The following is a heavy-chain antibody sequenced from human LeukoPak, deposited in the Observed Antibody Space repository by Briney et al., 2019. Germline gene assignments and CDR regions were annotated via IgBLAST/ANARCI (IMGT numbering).Heavy chain of an antibody. CDR2: ISYDGSNK. CDR3: ARALGVDDAFDI. Sequence: GGSLKLSCAASGFTFSSYAMHWVRQAPGKGLEWVAVISYDGSNKYYADSVKGRFTISRDNSKNTLYLQMNSLRAEDTAVYYCARALGVDDAFDIWGQGTMVTVSS. J-gene: IGHJ3*02. V-gene: IGHV3-30-3*01. CDR1: GFTFSSYA. D-gene: IGHD3-16*01.